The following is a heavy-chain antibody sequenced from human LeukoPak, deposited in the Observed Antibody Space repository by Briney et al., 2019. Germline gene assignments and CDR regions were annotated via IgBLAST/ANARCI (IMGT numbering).Heavy chain of an antibody. CDR3: ARDQDGYNSGNIIDY. CDR1: GYTFTSYA. Sequence: ASVKVSCKASGYTFTSYAIHWVRQAPGQRLEWMGWINAGNGNTKYSQKFQGRVTMTRDTSTSTVYMELSSLRSEDTAVYYCARDQDGYNSGNIIDYWGQGTLVTVSA. CDR2: INAGNGNT. J-gene: IGHJ4*02. D-gene: IGHD5-24*01. V-gene: IGHV1-3*01.